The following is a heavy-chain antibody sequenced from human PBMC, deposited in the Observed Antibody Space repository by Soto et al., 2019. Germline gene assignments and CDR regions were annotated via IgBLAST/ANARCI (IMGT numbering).Heavy chain of an antibody. Sequence: QVQLQQWGAGLLKPSETLSLTCAVYGGSFSGYYWSWIRQPPGKGLEWIGEVNHSGSTNYNPSLKSRVTISVDASKNQFSRKLSSVTAADTAVYYCARGDYVGWFAPCGQGALVTVSS. D-gene: IGHD4-17*01. CDR1: GGSFSGYY. CDR3: ARGDYVGWFAP. J-gene: IGHJ5*02. CDR2: VNHSGST. V-gene: IGHV4-34*01.